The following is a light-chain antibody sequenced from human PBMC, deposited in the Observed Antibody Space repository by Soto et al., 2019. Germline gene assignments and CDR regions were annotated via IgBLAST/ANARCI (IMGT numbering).Light chain of an antibody. J-gene: IGLJ1*01. V-gene: IGLV2-14*01. CDR3: PSFTPRGNYV. CDR1: SSDVGGYNY. CDR2: DVT. Sequence: QSVLTQPASVSGSPGQSIAISCTGTSSDVGGYNYVSWYQQHPGKAPKLMIYDVTNRPSGVSDRFSGSKSGNTASLTISGLQDEDEANYYCPSFTPRGNYVFGTGTKVTVL.